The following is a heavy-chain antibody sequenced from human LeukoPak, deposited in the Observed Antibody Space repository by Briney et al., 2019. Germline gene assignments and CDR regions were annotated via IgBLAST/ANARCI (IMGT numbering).Heavy chain of an antibody. D-gene: IGHD3-22*01. J-gene: IGHJ4*02. Sequence: GGSLRLSCAASGFTVSSNYMSWVRQAPGKGLAWVSLTYSGGTTYYADSVKGRFTISRDNSKNTLYLQMNSLRAEDTAVFYCARANYYDSSDYYGYWGQGTLVTVSS. CDR2: TYSGGTT. V-gene: IGHV3-66*01. CDR1: GFTVSSNY. CDR3: ARANYYDSSDYYGY.